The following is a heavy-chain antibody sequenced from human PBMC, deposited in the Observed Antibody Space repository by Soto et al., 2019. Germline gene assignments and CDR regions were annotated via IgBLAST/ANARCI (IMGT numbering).Heavy chain of an antibody. CDR3: ARGGGGRWYSGDY. CDR2: MNPNSGDT. V-gene: IGHV1-8*01. J-gene: IGHJ4*02. D-gene: IGHD6-13*01. Sequence: QVQLVQSGAEVKKPGASVKVSCKASGYTFTNYHIHWVRQATGQGLEWMGWMNPNSGDTGYAQKFQGRVTMTRDTSITAAYRALGGLGSEETAGYYCARGGGGRWYSGDYWGQGTLVTVSS. CDR1: GYTFTNYH.